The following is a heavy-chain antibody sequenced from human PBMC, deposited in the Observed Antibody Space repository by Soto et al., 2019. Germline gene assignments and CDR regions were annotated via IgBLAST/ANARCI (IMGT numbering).Heavy chain of an antibody. CDR3: TGMPYTSGLRFDP. D-gene: IGHD6-19*01. V-gene: IGHV4-30-2*01. CDR2: IYQSGVT. J-gene: IGHJ5*02. CDR1: GDSYSISTYS. Sequence: SETLSLTCNMSGDSYSISTYSWSWIRQPPGKALQWIGFIYQSGVTSYNPSLASRVSISLDRSNNQCSLKLKSVTAADTAVYFCTGMPYTSGLRFDPWGPGTLVTVSS.